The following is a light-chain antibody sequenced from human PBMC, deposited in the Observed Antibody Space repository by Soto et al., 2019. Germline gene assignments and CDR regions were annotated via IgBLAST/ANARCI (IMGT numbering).Light chain of an antibody. CDR1: SHDIGGYNY. Sequence: QSVLTQPASVSGSPGQSITISCTGSSHDIGGYNYVSWYQQHPGKAPKLMIYEVNNRPSGVSSRFSGSKSGNTASLTISGLQTEDEADYSCSSFASGYIILFGGGTKLTVL. CDR3: SSFASGYIIL. J-gene: IGLJ2*01. CDR2: EVN. V-gene: IGLV2-14*01.